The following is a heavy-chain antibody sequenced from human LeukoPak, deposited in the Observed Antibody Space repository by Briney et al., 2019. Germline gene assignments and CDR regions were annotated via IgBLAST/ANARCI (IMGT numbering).Heavy chain of an antibody. Sequence: GGSLRLSCAASGFTVSSNYMSWVRQAPGKGLEWVSYISSSGSTIYYADSVKGRFTISRDNAKNSLYLQMNSLRAEDTAVYYCARCQGYSYGYPCPYWGQGTLVTVSS. CDR3: ARCQGYSYGYPCPY. V-gene: IGHV3-11*01. CDR2: ISSSGSTI. J-gene: IGHJ4*02. CDR1: GFTVSSNY. D-gene: IGHD5-18*01.